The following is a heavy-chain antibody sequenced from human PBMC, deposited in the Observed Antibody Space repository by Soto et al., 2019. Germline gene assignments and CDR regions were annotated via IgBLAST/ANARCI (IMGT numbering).Heavy chain of an antibody. CDR2: IIPIFGTA. CDR1: GCTFSSYS. Sequence: ASVKGWCKASGCTFSSYSISWVRQAPGQGLEWMGGIIPIFGTANYAQKFQGRVTITADESTSTAYMELSSLRSEDTAVYYCATLSSTSLSRYYYGMDVWGQGTTVTVSS. D-gene: IGHD2-2*01. V-gene: IGHV1-69*13. J-gene: IGHJ6*02. CDR3: ATLSSTSLSRYYYGMDV.